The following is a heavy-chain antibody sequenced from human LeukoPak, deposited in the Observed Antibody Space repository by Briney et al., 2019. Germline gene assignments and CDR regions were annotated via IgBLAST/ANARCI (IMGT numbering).Heavy chain of an antibody. D-gene: IGHD5-24*01. Sequence: GGSLRLSCAASGFTFSSYAMSWVRQAPGKGLEWISYISSGGTIYYAESVKGRFTISRDNAKNSLYLQMNSLRAEDTAIYYCTRAEMATTYYFDSWGQGTLVTVSS. CDR3: TRAEMATTYYFDS. CDR1: GFTFSSYA. J-gene: IGHJ4*02. CDR2: ISSGGTI. V-gene: IGHV3-48*03.